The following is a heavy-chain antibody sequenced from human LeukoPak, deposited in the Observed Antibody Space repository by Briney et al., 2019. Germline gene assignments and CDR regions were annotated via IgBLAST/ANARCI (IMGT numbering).Heavy chain of an antibody. J-gene: IGHJ4*02. CDR1: GYTFTGYY. V-gene: IGHV1-2*02. CDR3: ARRYDILTGPLGGYDY. Sequence: ASVKVSCKASGYTFTGYYMHWVRQAPGQGLEWMGWINPNSGGTNYAQKFQGRVTMTRDTSISTAYVELSRLRSDDTAVYYCARRYDILTGPLGGYDYWGQGTLVTVSS. CDR2: INPNSGGT. D-gene: IGHD3-9*01.